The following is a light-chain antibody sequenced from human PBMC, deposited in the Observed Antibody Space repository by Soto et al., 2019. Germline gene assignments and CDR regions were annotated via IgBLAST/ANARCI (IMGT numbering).Light chain of an antibody. CDR1: QSVSSSY. Sequence: EIVLTQSPGTLSLSPGERATLSCRASQSVSSSYLAWYQQKPGQAPRLLIYGASSRATGIPDRFSGSGSGTAFTVTISRLEPEDFAVYYCQQYGSSPRITFGQGTRLEIK. V-gene: IGKV3-20*01. CDR2: GAS. CDR3: QQYGSSPRIT. J-gene: IGKJ5*01.